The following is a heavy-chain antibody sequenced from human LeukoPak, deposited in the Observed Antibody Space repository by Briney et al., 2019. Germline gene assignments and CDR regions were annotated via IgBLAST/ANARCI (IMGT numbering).Heavy chain of an antibody. J-gene: IGHJ4*02. CDR3: ARGGAWDLQRVFDY. CDR2: IKQDGSES. Sequence: GGSLRLSCAAAGFTFSDYWMTWVRQFPGQGLEWVANIKQDGSESYYVDSVKGRFTISRDNAKQSLYLDMDSLRVEDTAVYYCARGGAWDLQRVFDYWGQGALVTVSS. D-gene: IGHD1-26*01. CDR1: GFTFSDYW. V-gene: IGHV3-7*01.